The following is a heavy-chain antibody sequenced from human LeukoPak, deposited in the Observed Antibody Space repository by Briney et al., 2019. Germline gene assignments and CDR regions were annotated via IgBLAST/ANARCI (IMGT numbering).Heavy chain of an antibody. Sequence: GGSLRLSCAASGFTFRTYWMHWVRQAPGKGLLWVSRINTDGSGTIYADSVKGRFTISRDNANNTLYLQMNSLRAEDTALYYCARAKPGGNWFDPWGHGTLVTVSS. V-gene: IGHV3-74*01. CDR1: GFTFRTYW. CDR3: ARAKPGGNWFDP. J-gene: IGHJ5*02. CDR2: INTDGSGT. D-gene: IGHD3-16*01.